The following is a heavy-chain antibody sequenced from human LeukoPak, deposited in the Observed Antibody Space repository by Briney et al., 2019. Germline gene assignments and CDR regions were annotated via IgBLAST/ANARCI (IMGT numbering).Heavy chain of an antibody. Sequence: PGGSLRLSCAASGFNFSNFAINWVRQAPGKGLLWVSRIKSDGSSTSYADSVKGRFTISRDNAKNTLYLQMNSLRADDTAVYYCTRLKGGYWGQGTLVTVSS. CDR2: IKSDGSST. CDR1: GFNFSNFA. CDR3: TRLKGGY. V-gene: IGHV3-74*01. D-gene: IGHD3-16*01. J-gene: IGHJ4*02.